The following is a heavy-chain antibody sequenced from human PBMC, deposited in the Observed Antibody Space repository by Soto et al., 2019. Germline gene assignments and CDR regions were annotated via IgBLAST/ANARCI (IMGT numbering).Heavy chain of an antibody. Sequence: XGSLRLSCLDAEFTFSSYWMHWVRQVPGKGLVWVSRMNEDGSTTDYADSVKGRFTISRDNARNTLYLQMNSLRAEDTAVYYCARDLSGRADVWGQGTTVTVSS. J-gene: IGHJ6*02. CDR1: EFTFSSYW. CDR2: MNEDGSTT. V-gene: IGHV3-74*01. CDR3: ARDLSGRADV. D-gene: IGHD3-10*01.